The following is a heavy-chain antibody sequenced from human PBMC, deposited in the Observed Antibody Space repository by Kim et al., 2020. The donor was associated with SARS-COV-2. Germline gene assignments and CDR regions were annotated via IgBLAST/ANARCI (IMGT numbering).Heavy chain of an antibody. J-gene: IGHJ4*02. CDR3: ARAGYSNYVPFDY. V-gene: IGHV4-59*01. D-gene: IGHD4-4*01. Sequence: YNPSLKSRVTISVDTSKNQFSLKLSSVTAADTAVYYCARAGYSNYVPFDYWGQGTLVTVSS.